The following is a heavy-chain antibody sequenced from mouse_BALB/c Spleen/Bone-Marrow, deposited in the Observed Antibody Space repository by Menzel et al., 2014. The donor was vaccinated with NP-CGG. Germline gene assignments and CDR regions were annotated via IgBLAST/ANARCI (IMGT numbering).Heavy chain of an antibody. CDR3: ARSVYGSFDS. V-gene: IGHV1-37*01. Sequence: EVQLQQSGPELVKPGTSVKISCKASGYSFTGYLMNWVKQSHGKSLEWIGRINPYNSDAFYNTKFKGKATLTVDKSSSTAHMDLLSLTSEDSAVYYCARSVYGSFDSWGQGTTLTVSS. CDR1: GYSFTGYL. J-gene: IGHJ2*01. CDR2: INPYNSDA. D-gene: IGHD2-1*01.